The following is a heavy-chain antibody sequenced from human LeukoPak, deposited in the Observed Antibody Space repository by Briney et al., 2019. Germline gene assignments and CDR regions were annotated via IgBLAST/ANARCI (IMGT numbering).Heavy chain of an antibody. CDR3: ARVGRYSGSYLPPIEDV. D-gene: IGHD1-26*01. V-gene: IGHV1-69*01. CDR2: IIPIFGTA. CDR1: GGTFSSYA. J-gene: IGHJ6*02. Sequence: SVTVSCKASGGTFSSYAISWVRQAPGQGLEWMGGIIPIFGTANYAQKFQGRVTITADESTSTAYMELSSLRSEDTAVYYCARVGRYSGSYLPPIEDVWGPGTTVTVSS.